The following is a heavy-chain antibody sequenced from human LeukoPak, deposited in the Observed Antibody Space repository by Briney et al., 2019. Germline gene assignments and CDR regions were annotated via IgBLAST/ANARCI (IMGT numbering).Heavy chain of an antibody. CDR1: GFTFNNYG. Sequence: GGSLRLSCAASGFTFNNYGLHWVRQAPGKGLEWVTLISHDGNNEYYADSVKGRFATSRDDSENTLYLQMNSLRAEDTAVYYCAKDPSLRVTLPVWGQGTLVTVSS. J-gene: IGHJ4*02. CDR3: AKDPSLRVTLPV. CDR2: ISHDGNNE. V-gene: IGHV3-30*18. D-gene: IGHD2-21*02.